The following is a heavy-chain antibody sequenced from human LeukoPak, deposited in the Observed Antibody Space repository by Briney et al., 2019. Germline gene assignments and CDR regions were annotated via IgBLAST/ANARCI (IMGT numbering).Heavy chain of an antibody. J-gene: IGHJ1*01. CDR3: ARPATVWGSYRYLYFQH. CDR2: INHSGST. CDR1: GGSFSGYY. D-gene: IGHD3-16*02. V-gene: IGHV4-34*01. Sequence: PSETLSLTCAVYGGSFSGYYWSWIRQPPGKGLEWIGKINHSGSTNYNPSLKSRVTISVDTSKNQFSLKLSSVTAADTAVYYCARPATVWGSYRYLYFQHWGQGTLVTVSS.